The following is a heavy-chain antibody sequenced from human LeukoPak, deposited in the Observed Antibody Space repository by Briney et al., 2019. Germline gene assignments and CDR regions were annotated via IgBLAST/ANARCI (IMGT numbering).Heavy chain of an antibody. CDR3: ARGPYYYYYYYMDV. J-gene: IGHJ6*03. CDR1: GGSFSGYY. V-gene: IGHV4-34*01. CDR2: INHSGGT. Sequence: SETLSLTCAVYGGSFSGYYWSWIRQPPGKGLEWIGEINHSGGTNYNPSLKSRVTISVDTSKNQFSLKLSSVTAADTAVYYCARGPYYYYYYYMDVWGKGTTVTVSS.